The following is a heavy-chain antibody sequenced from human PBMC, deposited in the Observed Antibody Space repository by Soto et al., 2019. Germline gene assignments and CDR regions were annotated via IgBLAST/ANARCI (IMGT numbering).Heavy chain of an antibody. V-gene: IGHV3-64*01. CDR1: GFTFSSYA. CDR3: ARDVLGGRYSMDV. D-gene: IGHD1-26*01. J-gene: IGHJ6*03. CDR2: ISSNGGST. Sequence: EVQLVESGGGLVQPGGSLSLSGAASGFTFSSYAMHWFRQAPGKGLEYVSAISSNGGSTYYANSVKGRFTISRDNSKNTLYLQMGSLRAEDMAVYYCARDVLGGRYSMDVWGQGTTVTVSS.